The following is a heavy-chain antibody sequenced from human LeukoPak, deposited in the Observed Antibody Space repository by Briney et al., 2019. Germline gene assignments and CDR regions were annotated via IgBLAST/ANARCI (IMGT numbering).Heavy chain of an antibody. J-gene: IGHJ4*02. Sequence: SQTLSLTCTVSGGSISSGGYYWSWIRQHPGKGLEWIGYIYYSGSTYYNPSLKSRVTISVDTSKNQFSLKLSSVTAADTAVYYCARAKYDSSGYYPRPTLFDYWGQGTLVTVSS. V-gene: IGHV4-31*03. D-gene: IGHD3-22*01. CDR1: GGSISSGGYY. CDR3: ARAKYDSSGYYPRPTLFDY. CDR2: IYYSGST.